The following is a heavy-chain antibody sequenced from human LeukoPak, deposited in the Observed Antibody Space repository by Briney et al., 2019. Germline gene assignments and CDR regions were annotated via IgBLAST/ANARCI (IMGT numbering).Heavy chain of an antibody. Sequence: PSETLSLTCTVSGGSISSYYWSWIRQPPGKGLEWIGYIYYSGSTNYNPSLKSRVTMSVDTSKNQFSLKLSSVTAADTAVYYCAVTSDYYGSGSYYNGPRNYYYYYMDVWGKGTTVTISS. CDR1: GGSISSYY. CDR3: AVTSDYYGSGSYYNGPRNYYYYYMDV. CDR2: IYYSGST. J-gene: IGHJ6*03. V-gene: IGHV4-59*12. D-gene: IGHD3-10*01.